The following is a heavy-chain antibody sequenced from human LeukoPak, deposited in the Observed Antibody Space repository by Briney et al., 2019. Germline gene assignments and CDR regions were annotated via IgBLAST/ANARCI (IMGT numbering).Heavy chain of an antibody. V-gene: IGHV1-18*01. Sequence: ASVKLSCKASGYTFTSYGISWVRQAPGQGLERMGWISADNGNTNYAQSLQGRVTMTTDKSTSTAYLELRSLRSDDTAVYYCARDYCGGDCYSLDYGMDVWGQATTVSVSP. J-gene: IGHJ6*01. CDR1: GYTFTSYG. D-gene: IGHD2-21*02. CDR3: ARDYCGGDCYSLDYGMDV. CDR2: ISADNGNT.